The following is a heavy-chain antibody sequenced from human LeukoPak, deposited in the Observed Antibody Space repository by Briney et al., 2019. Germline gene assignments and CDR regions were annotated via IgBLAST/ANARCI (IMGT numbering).Heavy chain of an antibody. D-gene: IGHD3-10*01. J-gene: IGHJ4*02. CDR2: IRYDGSNK. CDR3: AKDLYMVRGVNSFDY. V-gene: IGHV3-30*02. Sequence: GGSLRLSCAASGFTFSSYGMHWVHQAPGKGLEWVAFIRYDGSNKYYADSVKGRFTISRDNSKNTLYLQMNSLRAEDTAVYYCAKDLYMVRGVNSFDYWGQGTLVTVSS. CDR1: GFTFSSYG.